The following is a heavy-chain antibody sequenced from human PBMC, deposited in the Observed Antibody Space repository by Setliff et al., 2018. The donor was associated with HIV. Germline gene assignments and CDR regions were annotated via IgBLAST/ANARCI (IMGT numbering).Heavy chain of an antibody. J-gene: IGHJ5*02. D-gene: IGHD6-19*01. CDR1: GVTVSSSE. V-gene: IGHV3-64*04. CDR2: ISSNGGST. Sequence: PGGSLRLSCAASGVTVSSSEMSWVRQAPGKGLEYVSAISSNGGSTYYADSVKGRFTISRDNAKNSLYLQMNSLRAEDTAVYYCARGGTYSSGFNWFDPWGQGTLVTVSS. CDR3: ARGGTYSSGFNWFDP.